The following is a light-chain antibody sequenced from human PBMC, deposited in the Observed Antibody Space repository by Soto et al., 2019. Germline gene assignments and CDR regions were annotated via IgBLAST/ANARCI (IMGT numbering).Light chain of an antibody. CDR2: GAS. J-gene: IGKJ2*01. CDR1: QSVSSSY. CDR3: QQYGSSLYT. V-gene: IGKV3-20*01. Sequence: EMVLTQAPGTLYLSPGERATLSCRASQSVSSSYLAWYQQKPGQAPRLLIYGASSRATGIPDRFSGSASGTDFTLTISRLEPEDFAVYYCQQYGSSLYTFGQGNKLEIK.